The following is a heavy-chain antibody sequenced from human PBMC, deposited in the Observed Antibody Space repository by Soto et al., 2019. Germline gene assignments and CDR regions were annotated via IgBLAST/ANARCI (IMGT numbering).Heavy chain of an antibody. CDR2: IYYSGRT. Sequence: QVQLQESGPGLVKPSETLSLTCSISGGSISGYQWNWIRQPPGKGLEWIGYIYYSGRTNYNPSLKSRLTISLDSSTRQFSLRLRSVTAADTAVYYCARMRGLGEISPYLDYWGQGALVTISS. V-gene: IGHV4-59*01. J-gene: IGHJ4*02. CDR1: GGSISGYQ. D-gene: IGHD3-16*01. CDR3: ARMRGLGEISPYLDY.